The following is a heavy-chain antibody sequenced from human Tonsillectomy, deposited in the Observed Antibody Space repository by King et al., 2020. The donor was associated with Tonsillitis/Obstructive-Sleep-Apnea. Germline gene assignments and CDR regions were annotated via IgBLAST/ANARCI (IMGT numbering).Heavy chain of an antibody. D-gene: IGHD3-3*01. CDR2: INCDGSST. CDR3: AREGYGYYDFRY. V-gene: IGHV3-74*01. J-gene: IGHJ4*02. Sequence: VQLVESGGGLVQPGGSLRLSCAASGFTFNTYWMHWVRQAPGKGLVWVSRINCDGSSTSYADSVKGRFTISRDNAKNTMYLQMNSLRAEDTAVYYCAREGYGYYDFRYWGQGTLVTVSS. CDR1: GFTFNTYW.